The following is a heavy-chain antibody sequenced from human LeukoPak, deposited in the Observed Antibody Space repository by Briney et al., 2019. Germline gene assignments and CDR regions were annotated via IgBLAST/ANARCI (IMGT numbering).Heavy chain of an antibody. CDR2: INHSGST. Sequence: LETLSLTCAVYGGSFSGYYWSWIRQPPGKGLEWIGEINHSGSTNYNPSLKSRVTISVDTSKNQFSLKLSSVTAADTAVYYCASSAWGCSSTSCKSQNYYYYYGMDVWGQGTTVTVSS. J-gene: IGHJ6*02. CDR3: ASSAWGCSSTSCKSQNYYYYYGMDV. V-gene: IGHV4-34*01. CDR1: GGSFSGYY. D-gene: IGHD2-2*01.